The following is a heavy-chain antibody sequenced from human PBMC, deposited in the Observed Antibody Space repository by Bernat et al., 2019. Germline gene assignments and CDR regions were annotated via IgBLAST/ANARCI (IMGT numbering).Heavy chain of an antibody. J-gene: IGHJ5*02. CDR3: AGYRGTICGVVLPGEFDP. CDR1: GFTFSSYW. D-gene: IGHD3-3*01. CDR2: IKQDGSEK. Sequence: EVQLVESGGGLVQPGGSLRLSCAASGFTFSSYWMSWVRQAPGKGLEWVANIKQDGSEKYYVDSVKGRFTISRDNAKNSLYLQMNSLRAEDTAVYYCAGYRGTICGVVLPGEFDPWGQGTLVTVSS. V-gene: IGHV3-7*03.